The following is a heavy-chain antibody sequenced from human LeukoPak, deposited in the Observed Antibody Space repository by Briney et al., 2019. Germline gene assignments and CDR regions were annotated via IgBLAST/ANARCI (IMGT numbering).Heavy chain of an antibody. D-gene: IGHD5-18*01. CDR3: ARHRGYSYGLSGWFDP. V-gene: IGHV5-51*01. CDR2: IYPGDSDT. Sequence: GESLKISCKISGYTFTNNWIGWVRPVPGKGLEWMGIIYPGDSDTRYSPSFQGQVTISADKSISTAYLQWSSLKASDTAMYYCARHRGYSYGLSGWFDPWGQGTLVTVSS. CDR1: GYTFTNNW. J-gene: IGHJ5*02.